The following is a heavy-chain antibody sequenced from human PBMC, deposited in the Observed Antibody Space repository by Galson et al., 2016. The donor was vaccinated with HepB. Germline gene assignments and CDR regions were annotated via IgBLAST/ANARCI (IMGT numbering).Heavy chain of an antibody. CDR1: GAPLSSSYY. V-gene: IGHV4-39*07. CDR2: ISNSGTG. J-gene: IGHJ5*02. D-gene: IGHD1-26*01. Sequence: SETLSLTCTVSGAPLSSSYYWVWIRQTPGKGLEWLGSISNSGTGIYNPSLESRVSILLDTSKNQFSLRLTSVTAADTAVYYGVKEVGPRQVWFDPWGQGALVTVSS. CDR3: VKEVGPRQVWFDP.